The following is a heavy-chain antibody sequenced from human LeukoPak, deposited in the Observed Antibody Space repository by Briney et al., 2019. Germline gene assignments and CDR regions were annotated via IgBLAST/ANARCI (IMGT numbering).Heavy chain of an antibody. Sequence: GGSLRLSCAASGFTFSSYSMNWVRQAPGKGLEWVSYISSSSSTIYYADSVKGRFTISRDNAKNSLYLQMNSLRAEDTAVYYCATTRRDRSYCASWGQGTLVTVSS. CDR1: GFTFSSYS. V-gene: IGHV3-48*04. D-gene: IGHD1-26*01. CDR3: ATTRRDRSYCAS. J-gene: IGHJ5*02. CDR2: ISSSSSTI.